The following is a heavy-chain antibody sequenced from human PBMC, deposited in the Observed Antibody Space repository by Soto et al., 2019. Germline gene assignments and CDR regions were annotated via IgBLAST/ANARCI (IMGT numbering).Heavy chain of an antibody. V-gene: IGHV1-18*01. CDR3: AGHMVMGNWFDP. J-gene: IGHJ5*02. CDR2: ISAYNGNT. D-gene: IGHD5-18*01. Sequence: ASVKVSCKASGYTFTSYGISWVRQAPGQGLEWMGWISAYNGNTNYAQKLQGRVTMATDTSTSTAYMELRSLRSDDTAVYYCAGHMVMGNWFDPWGQGTLVTVSS. CDR1: GYTFTSYG.